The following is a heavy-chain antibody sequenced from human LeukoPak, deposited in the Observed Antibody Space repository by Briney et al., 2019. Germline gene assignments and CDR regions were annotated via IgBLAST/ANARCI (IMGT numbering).Heavy chain of an antibody. V-gene: IGHV3-13*01. D-gene: IGHD1-1*01. Sequence: PGGALLLSCAASGFNFSSFDMHWVRQSTGQGLEWVSTIGTASDTYYPGSVEGRFTLSRDNAKNSLYLQMNSLTAGDTAVYYCARGPPRGKYYYMDVWGKGTTVTVSS. CDR2: IGTASDT. CDR3: ARGPPRGKYYYMDV. J-gene: IGHJ6*03. CDR1: GFNFSSFD.